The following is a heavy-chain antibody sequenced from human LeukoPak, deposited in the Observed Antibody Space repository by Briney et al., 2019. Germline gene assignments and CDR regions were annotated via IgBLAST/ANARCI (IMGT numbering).Heavy chain of an antibody. Sequence: GGSLRLSCAASGFTFNSFSMNWVRQAPGKGLEWVSSISSSSSYIYYADSVKGRFTISRDNAKNSLYLQMNSLRAEDTAVYYCARAGVVVPAAPLDSWGQGTLVTVSS. CDR3: ARAGVVVPAAPLDS. V-gene: IGHV3-21*01. CDR2: ISSSSSYI. D-gene: IGHD2-2*01. CDR1: GFTFNSFS. J-gene: IGHJ4*02.